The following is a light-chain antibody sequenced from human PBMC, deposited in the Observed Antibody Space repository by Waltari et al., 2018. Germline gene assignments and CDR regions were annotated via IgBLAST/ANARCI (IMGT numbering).Light chain of an antibody. CDR2: KAS. CDR3: QQYHDYST. V-gene: IGKV1-5*03. CDR1: QTILTW. J-gene: IGKJ2*01. Sequence: DTQVTQSPSTLSASVGDSVTITCRASQTILTWMAWYQPKQGKAPKLLIYKASRLESGVPSRFSGTSSGTEFTLTISSLQPDDSATYYCQQYHDYSTFGQGTKLEIK.